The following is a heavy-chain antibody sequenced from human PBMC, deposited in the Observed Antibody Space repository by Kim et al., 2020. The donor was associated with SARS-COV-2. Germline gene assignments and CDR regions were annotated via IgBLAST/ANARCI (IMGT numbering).Heavy chain of an antibody. CDR2: IHYSGST. J-gene: IGHJ4*02. Sequence: SETLSLTCTVSGDSISSGYWSWIRQPPGKGLEWIGYIHYSGSTYYNPSLRSRVTLSVDTSRNQFSLKLTSVTAADTAVYFCAREVRGMTVSKYYFDYWGQGTLVTVSS. CDR1: GDSISSGY. CDR3: AREVRGMTVSKYYFDY. V-gene: IGHV4-59*13. D-gene: IGHD2-21*02.